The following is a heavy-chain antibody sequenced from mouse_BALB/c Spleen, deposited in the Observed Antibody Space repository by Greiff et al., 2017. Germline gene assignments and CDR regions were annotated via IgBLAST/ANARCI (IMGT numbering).Heavy chain of an antibody. D-gene: IGHD1-1*01. J-gene: IGHJ2*01. V-gene: IGHV1-7*01. Sequence: QVQLQQSGAELAKPGASVKMSCKASGYTFTSYWMHWVKQRPGQGLEWIGYINPSTGYTEYNQKFKDKATLTADKSSSTAYMQLSSLTSEDSAVYYCARGYYGSSYFDYWGQGTTLTVSS. CDR1: GYTFTSYW. CDR2: INPSTGYT. CDR3: ARGYYGSSYFDY.